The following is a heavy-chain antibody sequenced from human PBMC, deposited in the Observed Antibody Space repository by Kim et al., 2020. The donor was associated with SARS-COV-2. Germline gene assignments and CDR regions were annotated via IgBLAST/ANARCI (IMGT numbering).Heavy chain of an antibody. V-gene: IGHV4-59*01. Sequence: KFNPSLISRVTISLDTSKIQFSLRLTTVAAADTNVYYCARYLGGEGAFDIWGQGTIVAVSS. CDR3: ARYLGGEGAFDI. D-gene: IGHD3-9*01. J-gene: IGHJ3*02.